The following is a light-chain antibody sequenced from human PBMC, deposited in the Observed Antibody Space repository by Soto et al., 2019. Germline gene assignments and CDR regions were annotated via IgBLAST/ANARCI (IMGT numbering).Light chain of an antibody. J-gene: IGKJ2*01. CDR1: QTIATF. V-gene: IGKV1-39*01. CDR3: QHTYRTPVT. Sequence: DIQMTQSPSSLSASVGERVTITCRASQTIATFLNWYQQRPGQAPRLLIYAASNLDNGVPSTFSGSGSETVFTLTISSLQPEDFATYFCQHTYRTPVTFGQGTKLEIK. CDR2: AAS.